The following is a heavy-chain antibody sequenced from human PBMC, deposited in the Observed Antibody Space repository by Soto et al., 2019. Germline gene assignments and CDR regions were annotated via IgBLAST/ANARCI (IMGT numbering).Heavy chain of an antibody. CDR1: GFPLSGRS. CDR3: ARGWFGPDV. J-gene: IGHJ6*04. D-gene: IGHD3-10*01. CDR2: IDNAGTDS. Sequence: EVQLVESGGGLVQPGGSLRLSCAASGFPLSGRSMHWVRQAPGKGLVWVSGIDNAGTDSTYADSVTGRFTSARDNAKNMLYLQMNSLRVEDTAVYYCARGWFGPDVWGKGTTVTVSS. V-gene: IGHV3-74*01.